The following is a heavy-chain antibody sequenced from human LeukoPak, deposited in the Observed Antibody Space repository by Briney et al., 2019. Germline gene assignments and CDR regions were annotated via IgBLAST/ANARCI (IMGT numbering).Heavy chain of an antibody. CDR1: GFTFSSYS. CDR3: ARDRGYSSSPYLGY. D-gene: IGHD6-6*01. Sequence: GGSLRLSCAASGFTFSSYSMNWVRQAPGKGLEWVSSISSSSSSYIYYADSVKGRFTISRDNAKNSLYLQMNSLRAEDTAVYYCARDRGYSSSPYLGYWGQGTLVTVSS. CDR2: ISSSSSSYI. J-gene: IGHJ4*02. V-gene: IGHV3-21*01.